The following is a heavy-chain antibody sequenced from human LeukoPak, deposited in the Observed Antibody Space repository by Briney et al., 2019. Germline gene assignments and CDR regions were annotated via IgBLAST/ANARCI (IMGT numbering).Heavy chain of an antibody. CDR3: ARPSNGYSSSWYDY. Sequence: SVKVSCKASGGTFSSYTISWVRQAPGQGLEWMGRIIPILGIANYAQKFQGRVTITADKSTSTAYMELSSLRSEDTAVYYSARPSNGYSSSWYDYWGQGTLVTVSS. CDR2: IIPILGIA. J-gene: IGHJ4*02. CDR1: GGTFSSYT. V-gene: IGHV1-69*02. D-gene: IGHD6-13*01.